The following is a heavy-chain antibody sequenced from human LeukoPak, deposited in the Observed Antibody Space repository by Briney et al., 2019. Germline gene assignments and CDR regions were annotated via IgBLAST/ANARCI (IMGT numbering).Heavy chain of an antibody. CDR2: INPNSGGT. V-gene: IGHV1-2*02. CDR3: ARGVELLWFGELSTFDY. J-gene: IGHJ4*02. CDR1: GYTFTGYY. Sequence: ASVKVSCKASGYTFTGYYMHWVRQAPEQGLEWMGWINPNSGGTNYAQKFQGRVTMTRDTSISTAYMELSRLRSDDTAVYYCARGVELLWFGELSTFDYWGQGTLVTVSS. D-gene: IGHD3-10*01.